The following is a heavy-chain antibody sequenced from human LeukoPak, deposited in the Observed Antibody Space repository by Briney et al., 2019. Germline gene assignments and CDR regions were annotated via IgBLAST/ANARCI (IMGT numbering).Heavy chain of an antibody. J-gene: IGHJ6*02. Sequence: GGSLRLSCAVSGFTFSSYAMGWVRHAPGKGLEWVSAVRGSGGSTYYANSVKGRFTISRDHSKNTLYLQMNSLRAEDTAVYFCAKAAARHSGSYYYYGMDVWGQGTTVSVSS. CDR3: AKAAARHSGSYYYYGMDV. CDR2: VRGSGGST. V-gene: IGHV3-23*01. D-gene: IGHD6-25*01. CDR1: GFTFSSYA.